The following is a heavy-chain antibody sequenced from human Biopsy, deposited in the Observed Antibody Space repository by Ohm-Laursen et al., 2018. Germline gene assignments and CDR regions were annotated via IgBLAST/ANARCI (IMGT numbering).Heavy chain of an antibody. D-gene: IGHD3-3*01. J-gene: IGHJ3*01. CDR3: ARLGNFWNAEDGLDL. V-gene: IGHV4-59*08. CDR1: DDSIRNFY. Sequence: TLSLTCTVSDDSIRNFYWTWIRQPPGQGLEWIGHASYSGYTNYNPSLKSRVTISVDTSKNHFSLNLRSVTAADTAVYSCARLGNFWNAEDGLDLWGLGTMVTVSS. CDR2: ASYSGYT.